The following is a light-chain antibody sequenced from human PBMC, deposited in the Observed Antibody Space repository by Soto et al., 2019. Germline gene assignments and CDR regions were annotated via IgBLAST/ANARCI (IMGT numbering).Light chain of an antibody. CDR3: QQYGSSPWT. V-gene: IGKV3-20*01. Sequence: EIVLTQSPGTLSLSPGERATLSCRASQSVSSSYLAWCQQKPGQAPRLLIYGASSRATGIPDRFSGSGSGTDFTLTISRLEPEEFAVYYCQQYGSSPWTFGQGTKVYIK. CDR2: GAS. CDR1: QSVSSSY. J-gene: IGKJ1*01.